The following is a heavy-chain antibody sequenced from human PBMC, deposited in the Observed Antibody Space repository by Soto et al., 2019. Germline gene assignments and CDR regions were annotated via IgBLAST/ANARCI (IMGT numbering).Heavy chain of an antibody. Sequence: QVQLVESGGGVVQPGRSLRLSCAASGFTFSSYGMHWVRQAPGKGLEWVAVIWYDGSNKYYADSVKGRFTISRDNSKNTLYLQMNRRRAEDRAVYYCARAYRSPSGWGHNWFDPWGQGTLVTVSS. CDR2: IWYDGSNK. V-gene: IGHV3-33*01. CDR1: GFTFSSYG. D-gene: IGHD3-16*01. J-gene: IGHJ5*02. CDR3: ARAYRSPSGWGHNWFDP.